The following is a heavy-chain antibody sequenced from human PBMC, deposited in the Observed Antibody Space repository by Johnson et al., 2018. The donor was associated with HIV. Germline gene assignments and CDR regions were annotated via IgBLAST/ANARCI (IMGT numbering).Heavy chain of an antibody. V-gene: IGHV3-53*01. CDR1: GFTVSSNY. Sequence: VQLVESGGGLIQPGGSLRLSCAASGFTVSSNYMSWVRQAPGQGLEWVSVIYSGGSTYYADSVKGGFTISRDNSKNTLYLQMNSLRAEDTAVYYCASGWQQRAFDIWGQGRMVTVSS. CDR3: ASGWQQRAFDI. D-gene: IGHD6-13*01. J-gene: IGHJ3*02. CDR2: IYSGGST.